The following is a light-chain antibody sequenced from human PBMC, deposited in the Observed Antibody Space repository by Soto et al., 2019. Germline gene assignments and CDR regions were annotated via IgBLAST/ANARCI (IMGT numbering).Light chain of an antibody. J-gene: IGLJ3*02. Sequence: QAVLTQPASVSGYPGQSITISCTGTSSDVGGYNYVSWYQQHPGKAPKLMIYEVSNRPSGVSNRFSGSKSGNTASLTISGLQAEDEADYYCSSYTSSSTWVFGGGTKLPVL. CDR3: SSYTSSSTWV. V-gene: IGLV2-14*01. CDR1: SSDVGGYNY. CDR2: EVS.